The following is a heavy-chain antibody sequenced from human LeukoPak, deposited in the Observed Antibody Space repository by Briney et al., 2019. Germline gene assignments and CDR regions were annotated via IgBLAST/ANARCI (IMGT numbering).Heavy chain of an antibody. J-gene: IGHJ4*02. Sequence: SGTLSLTCAVSGDSISSSNWWSWVRQSPGKGLEWIGEIYHSGSTNCNPSLKSRVSISVDKSNNLFSLKLNSVTAADTAVYYCARVDSTSGANFDYWGQGTLSPSPQ. V-gene: IGHV4-4*02. CDR2: IYHSGST. CDR1: GDSISSSNW. CDR3: ARVDSTSGANFDY. D-gene: IGHD6-13*01.